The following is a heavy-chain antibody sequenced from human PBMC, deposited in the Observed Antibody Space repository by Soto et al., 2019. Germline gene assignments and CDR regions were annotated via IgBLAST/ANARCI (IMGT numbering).Heavy chain of an antibody. V-gene: IGHV3-11*01. J-gene: IGHJ6*02. CDR3: ARVGQDYYYGMDV. CDR1: GFIFSDYY. Sequence: GGSLRLSCAASGFIFSDYYMSWIRQAPGKGLEWVSYISSVTGTIYYADSVKGRFTISRDNAKDSLYLQLNSLRAEDTAVYYCARVGQDYYYGMDVWGQGTTVTVSS. CDR2: ISSVTGTI.